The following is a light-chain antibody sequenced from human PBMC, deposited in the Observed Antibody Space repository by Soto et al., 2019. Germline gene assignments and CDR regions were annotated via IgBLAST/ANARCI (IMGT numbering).Light chain of an antibody. Sequence: EIVLAQSPGTLSLSPGQRATLSCRASQSVSRDYVALYQHKPGQAPRLLIYAASSRPSGIPDRFGGSGSGTDFTLTISRLEPEDFALYYCQQYGSSPLTFGGGTRVEFK. V-gene: IGKV3-20*01. CDR1: QSVSRDY. CDR2: AAS. CDR3: QQYGSSPLT. J-gene: IGKJ4*01.